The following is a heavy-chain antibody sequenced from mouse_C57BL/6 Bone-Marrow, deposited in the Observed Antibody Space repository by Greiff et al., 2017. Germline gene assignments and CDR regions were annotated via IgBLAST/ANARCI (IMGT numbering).Heavy chain of an antibody. D-gene: IGHD1-1*01. Sequence: VKLQQPGAELVMPGASVKLSCKASGYTFTSYWMHWVKQRPGQGLEWIGEIDPSDSYTNYNQKFKGKSTLTVDKSSSTAYMQLSSLTSEDSAVYYCARDYGTLYYFDDWGQGTTLTVSS. CDR2: IDPSDSYT. CDR3: ARDYGTLYYFDD. J-gene: IGHJ2*01. CDR1: GYTFTSYW. V-gene: IGHV1-69*01.